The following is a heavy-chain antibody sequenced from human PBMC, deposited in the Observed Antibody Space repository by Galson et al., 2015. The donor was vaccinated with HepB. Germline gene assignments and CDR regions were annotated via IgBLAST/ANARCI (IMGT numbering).Heavy chain of an antibody. J-gene: IGHJ4*02. Sequence: SVKVSCKASGYTFTSYYMHWVRQAPGQGLEWMGIINPSGGSTSYAQKFQGRVTMTRDTSTSTVYMELSSLRPEDTAVYYCARDFHGSGSPEPYYFDYWGQGTLVTVSS. CDR3: ARDFHGSGSPEPYYFDY. D-gene: IGHD3-10*01. V-gene: IGHV1-46*01. CDR2: INPSGGST. CDR1: GYTFTSYY.